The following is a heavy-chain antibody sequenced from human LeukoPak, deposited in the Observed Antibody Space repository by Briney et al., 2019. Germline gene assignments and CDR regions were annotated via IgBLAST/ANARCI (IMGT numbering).Heavy chain of an antibody. J-gene: IGHJ6*02. D-gene: IGHD3-10*01. V-gene: IGHV1-18*01. CDR2: ISAYNGNT. CDR3: ARDRYGSGSYYSNYYYYGMDV. CDR1: GYTFTSYG. Sequence: ASVKVSCKASGYTFTSYGISWVRQAPGQGLEWMEWISAYNGNTDYAQKLQGRVTMTTDTSTSTAYMELRSLRSDDTVVYYCARDRYGSGSYYSNYYYYGMDVWGQGTTVTVSS.